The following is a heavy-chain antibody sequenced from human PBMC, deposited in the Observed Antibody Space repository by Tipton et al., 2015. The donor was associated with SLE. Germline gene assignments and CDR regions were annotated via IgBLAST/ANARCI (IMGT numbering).Heavy chain of an antibody. Sequence: SLRLSCAVSGFTFDDYAMHWVRQAPGEGLEWVSSINWDGDYIGYADSVKGRFTISRDNAKNSLYLQMNSLRPDDTALYYCAKDDGRFYYGSGYIDYWGQGTLVTVSS. CDR3: AKDDGRFYYGSGYIDY. J-gene: IGHJ4*02. CDR2: INWDGDYI. D-gene: IGHD3-22*01. V-gene: IGHV3-9*01. CDR1: GFTFDDYA.